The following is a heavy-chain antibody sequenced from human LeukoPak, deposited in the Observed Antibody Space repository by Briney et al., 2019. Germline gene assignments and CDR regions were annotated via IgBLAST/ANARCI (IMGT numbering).Heavy chain of an antibody. CDR2: IYYSGNT. V-gene: IGHV4-39*01. Sequence: PPETLSLTCTVSGGSISSSSYYWGWIRQPPGEGLEWIGSIYYSGNTYYSPSLKSRVTISVDTSKNQFSLKLSSVTAADTAVYYCARQSKGIIVITDFQHWGQGTLVTVSS. J-gene: IGHJ1*01. CDR3: ARQSKGIIVITDFQH. D-gene: IGHD3-22*01. CDR1: GGSISSSSYY.